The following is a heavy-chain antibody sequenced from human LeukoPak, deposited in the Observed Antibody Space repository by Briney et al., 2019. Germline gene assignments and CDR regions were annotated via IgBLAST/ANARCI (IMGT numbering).Heavy chain of an antibody. D-gene: IGHD6-13*01. CDR2: TWYDGSNK. CDR3: ARGVGSSWFGYYYYGMDV. V-gene: IGHV3-33*01. J-gene: IGHJ6*02. Sequence: GGSLRLSCAASGFTFSSYGMHWVRQAPGKGLEWVAVTWYDGSNKYYADSVKGRFTISRDNSKNTLYLQMNSLRAEDTAVYYCARGVGSSWFGYYYYGMDVWGQGTTVTVSS. CDR1: GFTFSSYG.